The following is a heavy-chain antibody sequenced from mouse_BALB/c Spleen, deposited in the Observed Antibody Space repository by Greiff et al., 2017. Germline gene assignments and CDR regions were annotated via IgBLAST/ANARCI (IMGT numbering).Heavy chain of an antibody. V-gene: IGHV3-6*02. D-gene: IGHD1-1*01. Sequence: EVQLQESGPGLVKPSQSLSLTCSVTGYSITSGYYWNWIRQFPGNKLEWMGYISYDGSNNYNPSLKNRISITRDTSKNQFFLKLNSVTTEDTATYYCARRGNYDYAMDYWGQGTSVTVSS. CDR2: ISYDGSN. J-gene: IGHJ4*01. CDR1: GYSITSGYY. CDR3: ARRGNYDYAMDY.